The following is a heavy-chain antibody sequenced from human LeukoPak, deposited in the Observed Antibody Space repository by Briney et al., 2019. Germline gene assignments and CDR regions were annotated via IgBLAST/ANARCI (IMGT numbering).Heavy chain of an antibody. J-gene: IGHJ4*02. D-gene: IGHD1-26*01. CDR2: ISWNRGSI. CDR1: GFTLDDYA. Sequence: PGGSLRLSCAASGFTLDDYAMHWVRQAPGKGLEGVSGISWNRGSIGYADSVKGRFTISREKDKNSLSLQMNSLRAEDTALYYCAKARVGATELIDYWGQGTLVTVSS. V-gene: IGHV3-9*01. CDR3: AKARVGATELIDY.